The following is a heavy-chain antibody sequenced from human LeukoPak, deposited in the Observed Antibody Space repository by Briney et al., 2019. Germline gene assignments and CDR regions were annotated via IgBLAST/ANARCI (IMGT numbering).Heavy chain of an antibody. Sequence: SETLSLACTVSGGSISSGSYYWSWIRQPAGKGLEWIGRIYTSGSTNYNPSLKSRVTISVDTSKNQFSLKLSSVTAADTAVYYCARGSGSYIFYYFDYWGQGTLATVSS. J-gene: IGHJ4*02. V-gene: IGHV4-61*02. CDR2: IYTSGST. CDR1: GGSISSGSYY. D-gene: IGHD1-26*01. CDR3: ARGSGSYIFYYFDY.